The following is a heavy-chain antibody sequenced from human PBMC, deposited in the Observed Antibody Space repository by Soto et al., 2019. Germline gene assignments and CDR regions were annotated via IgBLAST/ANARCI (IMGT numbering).Heavy chain of an antibody. CDR1: GFSFSSYA. CDR2: ISARGGSS. CDR3: AKGSIEYSASVDN. D-gene: IGHD5-12*01. V-gene: IGHV3-23*01. Sequence: EVQLLESGGGLVQPGGSLRLSCAASGFSFSSYAMFWVRQAPGKGLEWVSVISARGGSSYFADSVKGRFTISRDNFKNVVSLEMNSLRAEDTAIYVCAKGSIEYSASVDNWGQGTLVLVSS. J-gene: IGHJ4*02.